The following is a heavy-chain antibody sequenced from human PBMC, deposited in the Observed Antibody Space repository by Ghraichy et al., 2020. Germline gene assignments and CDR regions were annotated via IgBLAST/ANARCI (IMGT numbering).Heavy chain of an antibody. V-gene: IGHV3-23*01. CDR1: GFTFSSYA. D-gene: IGHD2-2*01. CDR3: AKDPPRPPWWASQDCSSTSCLG. Sequence: GGSLRLSCAASGFTFSSYAMSWVRQAPGKGLEWVSAISGSGGSTYYADSVKGRFTISRDNSKNTLYLQMNSLRAEDTAVYYCAKDPPRPPWWASQDCSSTSCLGWGQGTLVTVSS. J-gene: IGHJ4*02. CDR2: ISGSGGST.